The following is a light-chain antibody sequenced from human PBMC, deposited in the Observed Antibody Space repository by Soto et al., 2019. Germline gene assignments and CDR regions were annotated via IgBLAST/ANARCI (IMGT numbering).Light chain of an antibody. V-gene: IGKV3-15*01. J-gene: IGKJ1*01. CDR1: QNIYSN. CDR2: RAS. Sequence: IVMTQSPATLSVSPGERATLSCRASQNIYSNVAWYQQRPGQAPRLLIYRASTRAPGIPARFSGSGSGTEFTLTISSLQSEDFTVYSCLQYHNLWAVGQGTKVDTK. CDR3: LQYHNLWA.